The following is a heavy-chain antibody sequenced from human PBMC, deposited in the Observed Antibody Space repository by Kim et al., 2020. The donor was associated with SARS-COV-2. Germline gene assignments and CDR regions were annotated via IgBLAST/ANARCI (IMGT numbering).Heavy chain of an antibody. Sequence: SVKVSCKASGDTFTKYAFSWVRQAPGRGLEWMGRIIPSLPLANYAQRFQDRLTITADTFTSTAYMELSSLRSEDTAVYYCAKDNWNFGSFDYYMGVWGTGTTVIVS. CDR1: GDTFTKYA. CDR2: IIPSLPLA. V-gene: IGHV1-69*04. D-gene: IGHD1-20*01. J-gene: IGHJ6*03. CDR3: AKDNWNFGSFDYYMGV.